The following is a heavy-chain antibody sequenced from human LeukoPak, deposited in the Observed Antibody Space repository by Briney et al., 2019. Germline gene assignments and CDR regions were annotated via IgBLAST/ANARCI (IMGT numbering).Heavy chain of an antibody. V-gene: IGHV4-39*07. Sequence: PSETLSLTCTVSGGSISSSSYYWGWIRQPPGKGLEWVGSIYYSGSTYYNPSLKSRVTISVDTSKNQFSLKLSSVTAADTAVYYCARVAQQLVDYWGQGTLVTVSS. D-gene: IGHD6-13*01. J-gene: IGHJ4*02. CDR3: ARVAQQLVDY. CDR2: IYYSGST. CDR1: GGSISSSSYY.